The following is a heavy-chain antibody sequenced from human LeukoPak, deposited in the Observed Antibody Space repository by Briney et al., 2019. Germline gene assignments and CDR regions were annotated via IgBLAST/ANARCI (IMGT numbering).Heavy chain of an antibody. CDR1: GGSISSSSYY. J-gene: IGHJ4*02. D-gene: IGHD3-22*01. CDR3: ARDGWLSPYYFDY. V-gene: IGHV4-39*07. Sequence: PSETLSLTCIVSGGSISSSSYYWGWIRQPPGKGLEWIGSIYYSGSTYYNPSLKSRVTISVDTSKNQFSLKLSSVTAADTAVYYCARDGWLSPYYFDYWGQGTLVTVSS. CDR2: IYYSGST.